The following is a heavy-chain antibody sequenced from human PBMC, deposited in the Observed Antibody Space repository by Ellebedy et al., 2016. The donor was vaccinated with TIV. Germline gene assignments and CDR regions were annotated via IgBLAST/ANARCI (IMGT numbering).Heavy chain of an antibody. CDR2: ISSSSSYI. J-gene: IGHJ5*02. V-gene: IGHV3-21*01. D-gene: IGHD6-19*01. CDR3: ARGVRAVVWPNWFDP. CDR1: GFTFSSYS. Sequence: PGGSLRLSCAASGFTFSSYSMNWVRQAPGKGLEWVSSISSSSSYIYYADSVKGRFTISRDNAKNSLYLQMNSLRAEDTAVYYWARGVRAVVWPNWFDPWGQGTLVTVSS.